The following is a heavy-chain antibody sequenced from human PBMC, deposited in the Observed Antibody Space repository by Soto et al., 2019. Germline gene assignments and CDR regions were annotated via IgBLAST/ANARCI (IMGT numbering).Heavy chain of an antibody. CDR2: INHSGST. D-gene: IGHD4-17*01. CDR3: ARGKALTTVTDGFDYFDY. J-gene: IGHJ4*02. Sequence: QVQLQQWGAGLLKPSETLSLTCAVYGGSFSGYYWSWIRQPPGKGLEWIGEINHSGSTNYNPSLKCRVTRSVDPSKNPFSLKLSSVTAADTAVYYCARGKALTTVTDGFDYFDYWGQGTLVTVSS. V-gene: IGHV4-34*01. CDR1: GGSFSGYY.